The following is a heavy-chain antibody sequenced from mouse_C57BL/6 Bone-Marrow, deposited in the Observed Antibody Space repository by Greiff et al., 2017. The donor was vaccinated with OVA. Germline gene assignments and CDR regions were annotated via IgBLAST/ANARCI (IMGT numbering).Heavy chain of an antibody. D-gene: IGHD2-4*01. Sequence: VQLQQSGAELARPGASVKLSCKASGYTFTSYGISWVKQRTGQGLEWIGEIYPRSGNTYYNEKFKGKATLTADKSPSTAYMELRSLTSEDSAVYFCAREWVNYDYDGWYFDVWGTGTTVTVSS. CDR2: IYPRSGNT. CDR1: GYTFTSYG. V-gene: IGHV1-81*01. J-gene: IGHJ1*03. CDR3: AREWVNYDYDGWYFDV.